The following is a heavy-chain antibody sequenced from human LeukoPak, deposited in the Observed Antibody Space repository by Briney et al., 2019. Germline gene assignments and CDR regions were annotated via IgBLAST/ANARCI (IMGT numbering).Heavy chain of an antibody. D-gene: IGHD1-26*01. CDR3: ARMYSGTYGGIDN. CDR2: IYTTGST. J-gene: IGHJ4*02. V-gene: IGHV4-4*07. Sequence: ASETLSLTCTVSGGSISSYYWSWIRQPAGKGLEWIGRIYTTGSTNYNPSLKSRVNMSVDTSKNQFSLKLSSVTAADAAVYYCARMYSGTYGGIDNWGQGTLVTVSS. CDR1: GGSISSYY.